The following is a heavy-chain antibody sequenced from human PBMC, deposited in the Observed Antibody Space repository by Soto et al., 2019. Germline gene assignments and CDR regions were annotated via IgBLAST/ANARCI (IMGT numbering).Heavy chain of an antibody. J-gene: IGHJ6*02. Sequence: DVQLLESGGDLVQPGGSLRLSCAASGFTFSSYAMSWVRQAPGKGLEWVSSVSAGGDMTYYSDSVKGRFTISRDNSNNALFRQMNSLRAEDTALYYCARGDRGGSGSPASYYYSGLDVWGQGTTVTVSS. CDR3: ARGDRGGSGSPASYYYSGLDV. V-gene: IGHV3-23*01. D-gene: IGHD3-10*01. CDR2: VSAGGDMT. CDR1: GFTFSSYA.